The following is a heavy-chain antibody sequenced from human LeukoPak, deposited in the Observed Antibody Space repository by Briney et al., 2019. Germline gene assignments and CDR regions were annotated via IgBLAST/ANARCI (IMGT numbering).Heavy chain of an antibody. CDR2: ISYDGSDK. J-gene: IGHJ3*02. Sequence: GRSLRLSCAASGFIFSSYAIHWVRQAPGKGLEWVAVISYDGSDKYYADSVKGRFTISRDNSKNTLYLQVNSLRAEDTAVYYCAKNGRGYCSGGSCFRWRSGTSDAFDIWGQGTMVTVSS. D-gene: IGHD2-15*01. CDR3: AKNGRGYCSGGSCFRWRSGTSDAFDI. V-gene: IGHV3-30-3*02. CDR1: GFIFSSYA.